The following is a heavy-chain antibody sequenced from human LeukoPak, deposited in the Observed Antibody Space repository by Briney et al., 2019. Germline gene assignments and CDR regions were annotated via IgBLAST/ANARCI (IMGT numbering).Heavy chain of an antibody. CDR2: INHSGST. CDR3: ARGYRWLQFGNYAY. Sequence: SETLSLTCAVYGGSFSGYYWSWIRQPPGKGLEWIGEINHSGSTNYNPSLKSRVTISVDTSKNQFSLKLSSVTAADTAVYYCARGYRWLQFGNYAYWGQGTLVTVSS. D-gene: IGHD5-24*01. CDR1: GGSFSGYY. J-gene: IGHJ4*02. V-gene: IGHV4-34*01.